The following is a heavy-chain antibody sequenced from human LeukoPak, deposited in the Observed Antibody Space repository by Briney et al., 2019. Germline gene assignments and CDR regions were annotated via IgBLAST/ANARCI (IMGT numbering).Heavy chain of an antibody. Sequence: GGSLRLSCAASGFTFSSYSMNWVRQAPGKGLEWVSSISSSSSYIYYADSVKGRFTISRDNAKNSLYLQMNSLRAEDTAVYYCARDAAEDIAVAGYWGQGTLATVSS. V-gene: IGHV3-21*01. D-gene: IGHD6-19*01. CDR1: GFTFSSYS. J-gene: IGHJ4*02. CDR2: ISSSSSYI. CDR3: ARDAAEDIAVAGY.